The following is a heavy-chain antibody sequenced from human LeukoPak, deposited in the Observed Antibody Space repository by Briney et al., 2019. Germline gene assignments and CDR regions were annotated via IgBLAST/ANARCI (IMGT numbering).Heavy chain of an antibody. CDR2: IKPDGSEK. CDR1: GFTFSSYW. D-gene: IGHD3-10*01. V-gene: IGHV3-7*01. CDR3: ARERMYSGSGSTYPYYDY. Sequence: PGGSLRLSCAASGFTFSSYWMSWVRQSPGKGLEWVANIKPDGSEKYFIDSVKGRFTISRDNAKNALYLGMSSLRAEDTAEYFCARERMYSGSGSTYPYYDYWGQGTLVTVSS. J-gene: IGHJ4*02.